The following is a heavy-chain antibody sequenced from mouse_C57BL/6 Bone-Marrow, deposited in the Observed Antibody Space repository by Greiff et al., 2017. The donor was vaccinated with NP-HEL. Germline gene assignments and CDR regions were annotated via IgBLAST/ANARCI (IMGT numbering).Heavy chain of an antibody. CDR3: ARTGPRAWFAY. D-gene: IGHD4-1*01. CDR1: GFTFSDYG. J-gene: IGHJ3*01. Sequence: EVQGVESGGGLVKPGGSLKLSCAASGFTFSDYGMHWVRQAPEKGLEWVAYISSGSSTIYYADTVKGRFTISRDNAKNTLFLQMTSLRSEDTAMYYCARTGPRAWFAYWGQGTLVTVSA. CDR2: ISSGSSTI. V-gene: IGHV5-17*01.